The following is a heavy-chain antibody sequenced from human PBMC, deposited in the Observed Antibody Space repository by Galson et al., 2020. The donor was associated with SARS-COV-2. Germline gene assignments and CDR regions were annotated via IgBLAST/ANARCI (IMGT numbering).Heavy chain of an antibody. CDR3: AREALWFGELFPVRYFDY. CDR1: GYTFTSYG. J-gene: IGHJ4*02. Sequence: ASVKVSCKASGYTFTSYGISWVRQAPGQGLEWMGWISAYNGNTNYAQKLQGRVTMTTDTSTSTAYMELRSLRSADTAVYYCAREALWFGELFPVRYFDYWGQGTLVTVSS. D-gene: IGHD3-10*01. V-gene: IGHV1-18*01. CDR2: ISAYNGNT.